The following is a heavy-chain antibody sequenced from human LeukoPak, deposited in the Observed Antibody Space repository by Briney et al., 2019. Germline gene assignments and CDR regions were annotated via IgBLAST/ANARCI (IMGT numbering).Heavy chain of an antibody. D-gene: IGHD3-9*01. Sequence: GGSLRLSCAASGFTFSNYAMHWVRQAPGMGLEYVSAINANEGGTYYADSVKGRFTISRDNSKSTLYLQLGSLRAEDMAVYFCARVLLTGYYYDYWGQGTLVTVSS. V-gene: IGHV3-64*02. CDR3: ARVLLTGYYYDY. CDR1: GFTFSNYA. CDR2: INANEGGT. J-gene: IGHJ4*02.